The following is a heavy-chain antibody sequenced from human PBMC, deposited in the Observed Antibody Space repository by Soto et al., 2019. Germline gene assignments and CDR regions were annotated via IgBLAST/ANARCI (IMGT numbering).Heavy chain of an antibody. Sequence: QITLKESGPTLVKPTQTLTLTCTFSGFSLSTSGVGVGWIRQPPGKALEGLALIYWDDDKRYSPSLKSRLAITKDTTKNQVVLTMTTMDPVDTATYYCAHRLPGDKFDYWGQGTMVTVSS. CDR2: IYWDDDK. J-gene: IGHJ4*02. CDR1: GFSLSTSGVG. D-gene: IGHD2-21*02. V-gene: IGHV2-5*02. CDR3: AHRLPGDKFDY.